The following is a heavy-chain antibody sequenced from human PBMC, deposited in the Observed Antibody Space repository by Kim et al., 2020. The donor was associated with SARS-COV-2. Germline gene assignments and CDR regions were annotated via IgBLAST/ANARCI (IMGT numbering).Heavy chain of an antibody. CDR2: ISYDGSNK. CDR1: GFTFSSYG. J-gene: IGHJ4*01. Sequence: GGSLRLSCAASGFTFSSYGMHWVRQAPGKGLEWVAVISYDGSNKYYADSVKGRFTISRDNSKNTLYLQMNSLRAEDTAVYYCAKCYDILTGYQSYFDYWG. D-gene: IGHD3-9*01. V-gene: IGHV3-30*18. CDR3: AKCYDILTGYQSYFDY.